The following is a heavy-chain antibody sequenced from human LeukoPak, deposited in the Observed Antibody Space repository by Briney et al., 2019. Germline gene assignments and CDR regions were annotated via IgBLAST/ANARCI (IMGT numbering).Heavy chain of an antibody. D-gene: IGHD2-21*01. J-gene: IGHJ6*02. CDR2: ISWYSGNI. CDR3: AREVWRRVVYYGVDV. Sequence: GRSLRLSCVASGFTFDDYATHWVRQAPGKGLEWVSSISWYSGNIGYADSVKGRFSISRDNAKNTLYLEMNSLRTDDTALYFCAREVWRRVVYYGVDVWGQGTTVAVSS. V-gene: IGHV3-9*01. CDR1: GFTFDDYA.